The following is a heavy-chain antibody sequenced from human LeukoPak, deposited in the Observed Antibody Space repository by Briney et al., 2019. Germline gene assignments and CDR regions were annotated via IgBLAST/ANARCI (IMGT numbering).Heavy chain of an antibody. CDR2: ITTSSSYI. V-gene: IGHV3-21*01. J-gene: IGHJ5*02. D-gene: IGHD6-13*01. CDR3: VRDPAAAGTVWFDP. Sequence: GGSLRLSCAASGFTFGRYAMNWVRQAPGKGLEWVSSITTSSSYIYYADSVKGRFTISRDDAKNSLYLQMNSLRAEDTALYYCVRDPAAAGTVWFDPWGQGTLATVSS. CDR1: GFTFGRYA.